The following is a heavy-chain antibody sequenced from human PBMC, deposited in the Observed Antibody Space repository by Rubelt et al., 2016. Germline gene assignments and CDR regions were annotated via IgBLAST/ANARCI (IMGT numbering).Heavy chain of an antibody. V-gene: IGHV4-59*05. CDR1: GGSISSYY. D-gene: IGHD2-8*02. J-gene: IGHJ5*02. CDR2: IHFSGST. Sequence: QVQLQESGPGLVKPSETLSLTCTVSGGSISSYYWSWIRQPPGKGLEWIGSIHFSGSTYYNPSLKSRVIISGDTSKNQVSLRLSTVAAADTAVYYCARQSTGHSNWFDPWGQGTLVTVSS. CDR3: ARQSTGHSNWFDP.